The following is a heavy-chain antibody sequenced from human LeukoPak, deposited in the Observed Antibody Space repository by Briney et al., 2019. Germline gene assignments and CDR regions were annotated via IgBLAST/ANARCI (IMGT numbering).Heavy chain of an antibody. CDR2: ISGSGGST. V-gene: IGHV3-23*01. CDR3: ASDIAVAGLLNWFDP. D-gene: IGHD6-19*01. Sequence: GGSLRLSCAASGFTFSSYAMSWVRQAPGKGLEWVSAISGSGGSTYYADSVKGRFTISRDNSKNTLYLQMNSLRAEDTAVYYCASDIAVAGLLNWFDPWGQGTLVTVSS. CDR1: GFTFSSYA. J-gene: IGHJ5*02.